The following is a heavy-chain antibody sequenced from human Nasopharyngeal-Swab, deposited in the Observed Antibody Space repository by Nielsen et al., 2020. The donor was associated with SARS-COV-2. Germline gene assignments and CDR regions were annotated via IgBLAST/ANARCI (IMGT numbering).Heavy chain of an antibody. V-gene: IGHV1-8*03. J-gene: IGHJ6*02. Sequence: ASVKVSCKASGYTFTSYDINWVRQATGQGLEWMGWMNPNSGNTGYAQKFQGRVTITRNTSISTAYMELSSLRSEGTAVYYCARAGIAAILGVYYYGMDVWGQGTTVTVSS. CDR2: MNPNSGNT. CDR3: ARAGIAAILGVYYYGMDV. CDR1: GYTFTSYD. D-gene: IGHD6-13*01.